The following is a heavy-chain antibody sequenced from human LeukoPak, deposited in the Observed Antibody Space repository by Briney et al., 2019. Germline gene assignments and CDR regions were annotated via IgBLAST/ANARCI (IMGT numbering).Heavy chain of an antibody. CDR3: ARALNPLPGTYYFDY. CDR1: GASINSHY. CDR2: IYISEST. D-gene: IGHD2-15*01. V-gene: IGHV4-4*07. J-gene: IGHJ4*02. Sequence: SETLSPTCTVSGASINSHYWSWIRQPAGKGLEWIGRIYISESTNYNSSLQSRVTMSVDTSKNQFSLKLTSVTAADTAVYYCARALNPLPGTYYFDYWGQGTLVTVSS.